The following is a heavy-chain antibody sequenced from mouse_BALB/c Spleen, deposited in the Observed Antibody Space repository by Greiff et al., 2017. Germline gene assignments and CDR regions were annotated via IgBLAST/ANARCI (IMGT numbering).Heavy chain of an antibody. D-gene: IGHD2-4*01. Sequence: QVQLKESGPGLVAPSQSLSISCTVSGFSLTDYGVSWIRQPPGKGLEWLGVIWGGGSTSYNSALKTRLSISTDNSTSQVFLKMNSLQTDDSAMYYCAKHDYDYVYFDYWGQGTTLTVSS. CDR1: GFSLTDYG. V-gene: IGHV2-6-5*01. J-gene: IGHJ2*01. CDR2: IWGGGST. CDR3: AKHDYDYVYFDY.